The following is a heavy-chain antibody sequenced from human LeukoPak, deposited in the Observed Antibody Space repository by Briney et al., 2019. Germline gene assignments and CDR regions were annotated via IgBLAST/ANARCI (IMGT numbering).Heavy chain of an antibody. CDR3: PRDSGTTRQVKLDR. J-gene: IGHJ5*02. D-gene: IGHD4-17*01. Sequence: SETLSLTRTVSGGSISSYYWSWIRQPAGKGPEWIGRMYTSGSTDYKPSLNRRFTMSVGTSKNQCSLNLRSVTASPPPGRHFPRDSGTTRQVKLDRWGQRSMVSVCS. CDR1: GGSISSYY. V-gene: IGHV4-4*07. CDR2: MYTSGST.